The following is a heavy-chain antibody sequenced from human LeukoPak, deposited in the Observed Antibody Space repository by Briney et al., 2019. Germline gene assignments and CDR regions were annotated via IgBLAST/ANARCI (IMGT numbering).Heavy chain of an antibody. CDR2: ISSSSSYI. J-gene: IGHJ4*02. D-gene: IGHD5-18*01. CDR1: GFTFSSYS. Sequence: GGSLRLSCAASGFTFSSYSMNWVGQAPGKGLEWVASISSSSSYIYYADSVKGRFTISRDNAKNSLYLQMNSLRAEDTAVYYCARDFKDTAMVTGYWGQGTLVTVSS. CDR3: ARDFKDTAMVTGY. V-gene: IGHV3-21*01.